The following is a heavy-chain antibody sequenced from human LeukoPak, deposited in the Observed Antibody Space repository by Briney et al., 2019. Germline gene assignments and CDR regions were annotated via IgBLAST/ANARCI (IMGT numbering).Heavy chain of an antibody. V-gene: IGHV1-18*01. CDR1: GYTFTTYN. J-gene: IGHJ3*02. CDR3: ARCYGSGSYYPYAFDI. CDR2: ISGYNGNT. Sequence: EASVKVSCKASGYTFTTYNINWVRQAPGQGLEWMGWISGYNGNTNYAQKLQGRVTMTRDTSTSTVYMELSSLRSEDTAVYYCARCYGSGSYYPYAFDIWGQGTMVTVSS. D-gene: IGHD3-10*01.